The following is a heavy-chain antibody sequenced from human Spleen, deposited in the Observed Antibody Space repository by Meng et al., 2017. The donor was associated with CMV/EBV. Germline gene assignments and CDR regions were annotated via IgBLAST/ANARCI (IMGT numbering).Heavy chain of an antibody. CDR1: GFTFSDSS. CDR3: TRHTNNWNDDV. Sequence: GESLKISCVASGFTFSDSSIHWVRQASGKGLEWVGRIRSRPNSHATAYAASVEGRFTMSRDDSKNTAYLQMNSLTTEDTAVYYCTRHTNNWNDDVWGQGTLVTVSS. V-gene: IGHV3-73*01. D-gene: IGHD1-20*01. J-gene: IGHJ4*02. CDR2: IRSRPNSHAT.